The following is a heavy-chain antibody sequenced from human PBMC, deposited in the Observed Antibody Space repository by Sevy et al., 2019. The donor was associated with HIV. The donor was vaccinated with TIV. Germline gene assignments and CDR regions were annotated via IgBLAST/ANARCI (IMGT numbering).Heavy chain of an antibody. CDR2: VSGGGGST. D-gene: IGHD3-16*01. CDR1: GFTFSVYA. Sequence: GGSLRLSCAASGFTFSVYAMSWVRQAPGKGLDWVSGVSGGGGSTYYADSVKGRFTISRDNSKNSLYLQMNSLRAEDTAVYYCARAGRHCGGAHCGDAFDIWGQGTMVTVSS. V-gene: IGHV3-23*01. J-gene: IGHJ3*02. CDR3: ARAGRHCGGAHCGDAFDI.